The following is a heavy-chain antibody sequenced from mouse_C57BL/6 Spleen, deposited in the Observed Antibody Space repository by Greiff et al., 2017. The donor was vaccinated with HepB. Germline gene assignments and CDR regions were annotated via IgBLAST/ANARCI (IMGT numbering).Heavy chain of an antibody. CDR3: ARSLYDPNWYFDV. Sequence: QVHVKQPGAELVKPGASVKLSCKASGYTFTSYRMHWVKQRPGRGLEWIGRIDPNSGGTKYNEKFKSKATLTVDKPSSTAYMQLSSLTSEDSAVYYCARSLYDPNWYFDVWGTGTTVTVSS. J-gene: IGHJ1*03. V-gene: IGHV1-72*01. CDR2: IDPNSGGT. CDR1: GYTFTSYR. D-gene: IGHD1-3*01.